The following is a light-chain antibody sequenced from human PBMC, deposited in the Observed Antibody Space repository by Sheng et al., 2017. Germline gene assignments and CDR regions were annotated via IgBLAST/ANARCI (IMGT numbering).Light chain of an antibody. Sequence: ETVMTQSPATLSVSPGERATLSCRASESIARGLAWYQQKPGQAPRLLIYDASTRAAGIPARFSGSGSGTEFTLTISSLQSEDFAVYYCQQYNKWPLRTFGQGTKVEIK. CDR3: QQYNKWPLRT. CDR2: DAS. J-gene: IGKJ2*01. V-gene: IGKV3D-15*01. CDR1: ESIARG.